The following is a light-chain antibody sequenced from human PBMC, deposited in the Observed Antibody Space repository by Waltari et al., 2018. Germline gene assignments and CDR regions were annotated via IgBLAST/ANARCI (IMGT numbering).Light chain of an antibody. CDR3: CSYAGSVV. V-gene: IGLV2-23*02. CDR2: EVS. Sequence: QSALTQPASVSGSPGQSLTISCPGTSSDVGSYNLVSWYQQHPGKAPKLMIYEVSKRPSGVSNRFSGSKSGNTASLTISGLQAEDEADYYCCSYAGSVVFGGGTKLTVL. J-gene: IGLJ2*01. CDR1: SSDVGSYNL.